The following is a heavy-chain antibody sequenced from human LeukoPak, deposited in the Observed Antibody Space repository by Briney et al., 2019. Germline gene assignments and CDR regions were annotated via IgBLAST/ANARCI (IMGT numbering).Heavy chain of an antibody. Sequence: ASVKVSCKASGYTFTSYGISWVRQAPGQGLEWMGWISAYNGNTNYAQKLQGRVTKTTDTSTSTAYMELRSLRSDDTAVYYCARDDLDYYGSGSYFDYWGQGTLVTVSS. CDR3: ARDDLDYYGSGSYFDY. V-gene: IGHV1-18*01. J-gene: IGHJ4*02. CDR2: ISAYNGNT. CDR1: GYTFTSYG. D-gene: IGHD3-10*01.